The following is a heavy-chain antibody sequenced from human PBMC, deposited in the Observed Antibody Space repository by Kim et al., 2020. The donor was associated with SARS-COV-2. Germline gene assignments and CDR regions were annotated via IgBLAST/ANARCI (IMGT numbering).Heavy chain of an antibody. J-gene: IGHJ4*02. V-gene: IGHV1-69*13. CDR1: GGTFSSYA. Sequence: SVKVSCKASGGTFSSYAISWVRQAPGQGLEWMGGIIPIFGTANYAQKFQGRVTITADESTSTAYMELSSLRSEDTAVYYCARQGDETGLFDYWGQGTLVTVSS. CDR3: ARQGDETGLFDY. D-gene: IGHD3-9*01. CDR2: IIPIFGTA.